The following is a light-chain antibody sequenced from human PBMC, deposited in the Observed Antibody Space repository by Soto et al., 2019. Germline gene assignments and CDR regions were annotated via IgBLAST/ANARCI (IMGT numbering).Light chain of an antibody. CDR1: QSVTSSY. J-gene: IGKJ4*01. V-gene: IGKV3-20*01. CDR2: GAS. Sequence: EIVLTQSPGTLSLSPGERVTLSCRASQSVTSSYLAWYQQKPGQAPRLLIYGASTRATGIPDRFSGSGSGTDFTLTISRLEPEEFAVYYCQQYGSSRLTFGGGTKVEIK. CDR3: QQYGSSRLT.